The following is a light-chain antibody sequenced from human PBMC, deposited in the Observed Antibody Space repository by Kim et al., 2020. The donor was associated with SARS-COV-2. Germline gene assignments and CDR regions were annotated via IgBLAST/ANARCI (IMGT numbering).Light chain of an antibody. J-gene: IGKJ1*01. CDR2: GAS. Sequence: EIVLTQSPGTLSLSPGERATLYCRASQSVSNNYLAWYQQKPGQAPRLLINGASSRATGIPDRFSGSGSGTDFTLTISRLEPEDFAVYYCQQYGSSPRTFGQGTKVDIK. V-gene: IGKV3-20*01. CDR1: QSVSNNY. CDR3: QQYGSSPRT.